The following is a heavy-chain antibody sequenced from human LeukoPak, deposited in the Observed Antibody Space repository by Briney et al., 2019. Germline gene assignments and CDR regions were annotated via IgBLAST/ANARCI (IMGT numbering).Heavy chain of an antibody. V-gene: IGHV1-58*02. CDR1: GFTFTSSA. J-gene: IGHJ6*03. D-gene: IGHD6-19*01. CDR3: ARVAPSSGWYSSYYYYYMDV. CDR2: IVVGSGNT. Sequence: SVKVSCKASGFTFTSSAMQWVRQARGQRLEWIGWIVVGSGNTNYAQKFQERVTITRDMSTSTAYMELSSLRSEDTAVYYCARVAPSSGWYSSYYYYYMDVWGKGTTVTVSS.